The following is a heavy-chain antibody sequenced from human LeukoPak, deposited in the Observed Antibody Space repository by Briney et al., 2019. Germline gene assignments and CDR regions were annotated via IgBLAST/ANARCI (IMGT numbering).Heavy chain of an antibody. CDR2: INTNTGNP. D-gene: IGHD2-2*01. CDR1: GYTFTSYA. J-gene: IGHJ6*02. V-gene: IGHV7-4-1*02. Sequence: ASVTVSCKASGYTFTSYAMNWVRQAPGQGLEWMGWINTNTGNPTYAQGFTGRFVFSLDTSVSTAYLQISSLKAEDTAVYYCARGGGVVVPAARNVWGQGTTVTVSS. CDR3: ARGGGVVVPAARNV.